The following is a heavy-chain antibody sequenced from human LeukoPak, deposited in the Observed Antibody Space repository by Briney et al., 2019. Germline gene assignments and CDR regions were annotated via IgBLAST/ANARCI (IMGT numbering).Heavy chain of an antibody. Sequence: SQTLSLTCTVSGGSISSAGHYWSWIRQQPGKGLQWIGYIFYGGRTFYDPSLKSRLNISVDTSTDQFSLKLSSVTAADTAVYYCARVRVPSAENDAFDIWGQGTMVTVSS. CDR1: GGSISSAGHY. D-gene: IGHD2-15*01. CDR2: IFYGGRT. CDR3: ARVRVPSAENDAFDI. J-gene: IGHJ3*02. V-gene: IGHV4-31*03.